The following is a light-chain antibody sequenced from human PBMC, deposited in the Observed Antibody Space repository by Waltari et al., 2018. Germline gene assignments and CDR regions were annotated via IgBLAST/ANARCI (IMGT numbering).Light chain of an antibody. J-gene: IGKJ1*01. Sequence: IQMTQSPSSLSASVGDRVTITCRAGQNIGRYLNWYQQKPGKAPQVLISAASSLQSGVPPRFSGSGSGTDFTLTISSLQPEDFATYYCQQSDSAPWTFGQGTKVEVK. V-gene: IGKV1-39*01. CDR2: AAS. CDR1: QNIGRY. CDR3: QQSDSAPWT.